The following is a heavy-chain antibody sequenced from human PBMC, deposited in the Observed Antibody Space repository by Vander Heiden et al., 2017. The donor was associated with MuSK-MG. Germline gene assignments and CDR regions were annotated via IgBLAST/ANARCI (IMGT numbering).Heavy chain of an antibody. CDR2: ISGSGGST. CDR3: AGQDSVVVVVAGYYYMDV. D-gene: IGHD2-15*01. J-gene: IGHJ6*03. CDR1: GLTLSTYA. Sequence: EVQLLESGGGLVQPGGSLRPSCAASGLTLSTYAVSWVRQAPGEGLGWVSSISGSGGSTFYADSVKGRFTISRDNSKNTLYLQMNSLRAEDTAVYYCAGQDSVVVVVAGYYYMDVWGKGTTVTVSS. V-gene: IGHV3-23*01.